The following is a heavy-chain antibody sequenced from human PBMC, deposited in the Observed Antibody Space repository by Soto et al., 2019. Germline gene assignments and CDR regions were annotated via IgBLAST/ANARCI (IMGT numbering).Heavy chain of an antibody. D-gene: IGHD6-19*01. CDR3: TNLPRAGCAH. Sequence: EVQLLESGGGLVQPGGSLRLSCAASGFTFSSYAMSWVRQAPGKGLEWVSGITGSGGSTYYADSVKVRFTISRDNSKNTLDLQMKSLRAEDTALYYGTNLPRAGCAHWGQGTLVTVSS. J-gene: IGHJ4*02. V-gene: IGHV3-23*01. CDR2: ITGSGGST. CDR1: GFTFSSYA.